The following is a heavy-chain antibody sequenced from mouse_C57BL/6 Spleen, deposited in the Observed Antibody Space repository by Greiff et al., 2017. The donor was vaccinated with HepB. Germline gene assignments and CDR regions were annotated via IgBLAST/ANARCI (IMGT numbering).Heavy chain of an antibody. CDR1: GYSFTDYN. V-gene: IGHV1-39*01. Sequence: VQLKESGPELVKPGASVKISCKASGYSFTDYNMNWVKQSNGKSLEWIGVINPNYGTTSYNQKFKGKATLTVDQSSSTAYMQLNSLTSEDSAVYYCARVDYDDGDYYAMDYWGQGTSVTVSS. CDR3: ARVDYDDGDYYAMDY. J-gene: IGHJ4*01. D-gene: IGHD2-4*01. CDR2: INPNYGTT.